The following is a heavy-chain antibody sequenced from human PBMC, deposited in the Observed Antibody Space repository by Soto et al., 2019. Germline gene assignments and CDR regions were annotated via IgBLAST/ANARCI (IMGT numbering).Heavy chain of an antibody. D-gene: IGHD3-10*01. V-gene: IGHV1-69*01. CDR3: ARVLYYGSGSYSPYGMDV. CDR1: GVSFNNNG. Sequence: QVQLVQSGAEVKKPGSSVKVSCKTSGVSFNNNGIGWVRQAPGHGLEWMGGVSPPFRTSNYARKLQGRISITADASTDTVNMELSSLTSEDTAQYYCARVLYYGSGSYSPYGMDVWGQGTTVTVSS. J-gene: IGHJ6*02. CDR2: VSPPFRTS.